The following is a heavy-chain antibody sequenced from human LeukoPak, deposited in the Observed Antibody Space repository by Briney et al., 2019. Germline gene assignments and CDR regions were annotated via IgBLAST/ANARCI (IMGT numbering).Heavy chain of an antibody. CDR2: IYHSGTT. V-gene: IGHV4-38-2*02. Sequence: ASETLSLTCTVSGYSISSNYHWGWIRQPPGKGLEWIGNIYHSGTTYYNPSLKSRVTISVDTSKNQFSLKLSSVTAADTAVYYCASHYYDSSHFDYWGQGTLVTVSS. J-gene: IGHJ4*02. CDR3: ASHYYDSSHFDY. CDR1: GYSISSNYH. D-gene: IGHD3-22*01.